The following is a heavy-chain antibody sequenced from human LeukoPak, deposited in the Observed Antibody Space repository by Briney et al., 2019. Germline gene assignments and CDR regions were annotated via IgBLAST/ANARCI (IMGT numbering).Heavy chain of an antibody. D-gene: IGHD2-2*01. CDR3: AREYCSGTCCYGYFDY. Sequence: PGGSLRLSCATSGFTFSSYWMSWVRRAPGKGLEWVANIKQDGSQIFYVDSVKGRFTISRDTAKNSLSLQMNSLRAEDTAVYYCAREYCSGTCCYGYFDYWGQGTLVTVSS. CDR2: IKQDGSQI. J-gene: IGHJ4*02. V-gene: IGHV3-7*01. CDR1: GFTFSSYW.